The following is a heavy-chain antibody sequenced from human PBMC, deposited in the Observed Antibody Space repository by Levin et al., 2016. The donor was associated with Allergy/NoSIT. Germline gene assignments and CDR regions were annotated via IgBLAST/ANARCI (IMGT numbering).Heavy chain of an antibody. CDR3: ARGGLLWFGELLPSNWFDP. Sequence: WVRQAPGQGLEWMGWINTNTGNPTYAQGFTGRFVFSLDTSVSTAYLQISSLKAEDTAVYYCARGGLLWFGELLPSNWFDPWGQGTLVTVSS. D-gene: IGHD3-10*01. J-gene: IGHJ5*02. CDR2: INTNTGNP. V-gene: IGHV7-4-1*02.